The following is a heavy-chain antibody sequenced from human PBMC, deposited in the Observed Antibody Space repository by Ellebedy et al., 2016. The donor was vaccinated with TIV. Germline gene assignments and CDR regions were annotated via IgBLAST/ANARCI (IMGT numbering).Heavy chain of an antibody. Sequence: GESLKISCAASGSTFSRYWMHWVRQAPGKGLVWVSRINSDGSSTNYADSVKGRFTISRDNAKNSLYLQMNSLRAEDTAVYYFVSDDYGEGGGMDVWGQGTTVTVSS. CDR2: INSDGSST. CDR1: GSTFSRYW. CDR3: VSDDYGEGGGMDV. J-gene: IGHJ6*02. D-gene: IGHD4-17*01. V-gene: IGHV3-74*01.